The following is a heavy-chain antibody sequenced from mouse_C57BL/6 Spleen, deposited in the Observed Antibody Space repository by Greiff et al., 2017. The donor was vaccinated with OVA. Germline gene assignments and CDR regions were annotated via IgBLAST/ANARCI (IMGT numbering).Heavy chain of an antibody. CDR2: INPNNGGT. V-gene: IGHV1-22*01. J-gene: IGHJ1*03. Sequence: VQLQQSGPELVKPGASVKMSCKASGYTFTDYNMHWVKQSHGKSLEWIGYINPNNGGTSYNQKFKGKATLTVNKSSSTAYMELRSLTSEDSAVYYCARGGYYGSSGYFDVWGTGTTVTVSS. CDR3: ARGGYYGSSGYFDV. CDR1: GYTFTDYN. D-gene: IGHD1-1*01.